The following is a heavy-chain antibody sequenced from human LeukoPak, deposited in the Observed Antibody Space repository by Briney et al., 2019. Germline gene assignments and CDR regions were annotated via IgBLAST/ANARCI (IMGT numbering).Heavy chain of an antibody. CDR1: GFTFSNAW. CDR2: IKSKTEGGTT. CDR3: TTDVGPYCSSTSCLNWFDP. J-gene: IGHJ5*02. D-gene: IGHD2-2*01. Sequence: GGSLRLSCAASGFTFSNAWMSWVRQAPGKGLEWVGRIKSKTEGGTTDYAAPVKGRFTISRDDSKNTLYLQMNSLKTEDTAVYYCTTDVGPYCSSTSCLNWFDPWGQGTLVTVSS. V-gene: IGHV3-15*01.